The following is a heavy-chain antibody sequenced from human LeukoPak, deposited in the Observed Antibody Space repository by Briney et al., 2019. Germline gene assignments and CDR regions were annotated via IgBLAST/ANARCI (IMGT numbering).Heavy chain of an antibody. J-gene: IGHJ4*02. V-gene: IGHV3-30*18. CDR1: GFIFSDYG. CDR3: VHDTYSYSWYKYGAFDV. Sequence: GGSLRLSCAASGFIFSDYGVHWVRQVPGKGLEGVATISYDGNKQFYGDSVKGRFTISRDDSKNTVFLHMNNLGPEDTAVYFCVHDTYSYSWYKYGAFDVWGRGTLVTVSS. D-gene: IGHD4/OR15-4a*01. CDR2: ISYDGNKQ.